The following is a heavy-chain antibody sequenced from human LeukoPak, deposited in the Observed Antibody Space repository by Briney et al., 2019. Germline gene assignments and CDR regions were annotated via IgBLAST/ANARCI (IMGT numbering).Heavy chain of an antibody. Sequence: GGSLRLSCAASGFTFSNAWMSWVRQAPGKGLEWVGRIKSKTDGGTTDYAAPVKGRFTISRDDSKNTPYLQMNSLKTEDTAVYYCTTETGTRIIEYYFDYWSQGTLVTVSS. D-gene: IGHD1-1*01. V-gene: IGHV3-15*01. CDR2: IKSKTDGGTT. CDR1: GFTFSNAW. J-gene: IGHJ4*02. CDR3: TTETGTRIIEYYFDY.